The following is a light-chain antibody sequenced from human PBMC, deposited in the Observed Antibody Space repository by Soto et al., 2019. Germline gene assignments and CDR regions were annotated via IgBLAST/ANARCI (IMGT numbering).Light chain of an antibody. CDR3: AAWDDSLNVPVYV. Sequence: QSVLTQPPSASGTPGQRVTISCYGSSSNIGSNTVNWYQQLPGTAPKLLIYSYNQRPSGVPDRFSGSKSGTSASLAISGLQSEDEADFYCAAWDDSLNVPVYVFGTGTKLTVL. CDR2: SYN. CDR1: SSNIGSNT. V-gene: IGLV1-44*01. J-gene: IGLJ1*01.